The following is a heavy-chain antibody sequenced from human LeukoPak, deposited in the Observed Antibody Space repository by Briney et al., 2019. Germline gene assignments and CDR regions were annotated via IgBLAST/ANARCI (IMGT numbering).Heavy chain of an antibody. D-gene: IGHD4-17*01. J-gene: IGHJ4*02. V-gene: IGHV3-23*01. CDR3: AKDLFAYGDYLTLPDY. CDR2: ISGSGGST. CDR1: GFTFSSYA. Sequence: GGSLRLSCAASGFTFSSYAMSWVRQAPGKGLEWVSAISGSGGSTYYADSVKGRFTISRDNSKNTLYLQMNSPRAEDTAVYYCAKDLFAYGDYLTLPDYWGQGTLVTVSS.